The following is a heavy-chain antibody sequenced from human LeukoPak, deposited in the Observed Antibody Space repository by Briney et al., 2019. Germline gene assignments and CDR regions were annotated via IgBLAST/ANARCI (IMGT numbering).Heavy chain of an antibody. V-gene: IGHV1-24*01. CDR3: VTAGQQWLVHPTSFDY. CDR1: GYTLTELS. J-gene: IGHJ4*02. Sequence: ASVTVSFKVSGYTLTELSMHWVRQAPGKGLEGMGGFDPEDGETIYAQKFQGRVTMTEDTSTDTAYMELSSLRSEDTAVYYCVTAGQQWLVHPTSFDYWGQGTLVTVSS. D-gene: IGHD6-19*01. CDR2: FDPEDGET.